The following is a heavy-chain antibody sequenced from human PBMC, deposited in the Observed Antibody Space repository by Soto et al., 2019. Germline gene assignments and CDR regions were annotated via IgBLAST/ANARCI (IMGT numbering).Heavy chain of an antibody. V-gene: IGHV1-18*04. D-gene: IGHD2-15*01. CDR3: ARRGGSCSGRSCPRVWLDP. J-gene: IGHJ5*02. Sequence: ASVKVSCKASGYTFTSYGISWVRQAPEQGLEWMGWISGYNGNTNYAQKLQGRVTMTTDTSTSTAYMELRSLRSDDTAVYYCARRGGSCSGRSCPRVWLDPSGQGPLVTVYS. CDR2: ISGYNGNT. CDR1: GYTFTSYG.